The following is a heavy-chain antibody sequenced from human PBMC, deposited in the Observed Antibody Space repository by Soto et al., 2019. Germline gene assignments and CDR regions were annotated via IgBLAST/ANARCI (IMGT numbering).Heavy chain of an antibody. CDR2: ISAYNGNT. J-gene: IGHJ5*02. V-gene: IGHV1-18*01. CDR1: GYTFTSYG. CDR3: PSVTATVTVHWFDR. Sequence: QVQLVQSGAEVKKPGASVKVSCKASGYTFTSYGSSWVRQAPGQGLGWMGRISAYNGNTNYEQKPHGRVTMTTDTSTRSAYMALGGLRSGDAAVYYCPSVTATVTVHWFDRWGQGTLVTVSS. D-gene: IGHD2-21*02.